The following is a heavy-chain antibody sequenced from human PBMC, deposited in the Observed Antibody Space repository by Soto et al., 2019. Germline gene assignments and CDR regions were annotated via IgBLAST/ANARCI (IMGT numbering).Heavy chain of an antibody. CDR3: TRLFETYYDSSGYFPYWYNCMDV. Sequence: GGSLRLSCAASGFTFSGSAIHWVRQASGKGLGWVGRIRSKANSYATAYAASVKGRFTISREDSKKTAYLHMNSLKTEDTAVYYCTRLFETYYDSSGYFPYWYNCMDVWGQGTTVTVSS. J-gene: IGHJ6*02. CDR2: IRSKANSYAT. V-gene: IGHV3-73*01. D-gene: IGHD3-22*01. CDR1: GFTFSGSA.